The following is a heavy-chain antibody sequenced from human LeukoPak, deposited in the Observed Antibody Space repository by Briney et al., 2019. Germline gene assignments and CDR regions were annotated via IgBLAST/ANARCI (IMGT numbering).Heavy chain of an antibody. V-gene: IGHV3-21*01. CDR1: GFTFSSYS. J-gene: IGHJ6*02. Sequence: GSLRLSCAASGFTFSSYSMNWVRQAPGKGLEWVSSISSSSYIYYADSVKGRFTISRDNAKNTLYLQMNSLRAEDTAVYYCASIPSSSWYGYYYYGMGVWGQGTTVTVSS. CDR3: ASIPSSSWYGYYYYGMGV. D-gene: IGHD6-13*01. CDR2: ISSSSYI.